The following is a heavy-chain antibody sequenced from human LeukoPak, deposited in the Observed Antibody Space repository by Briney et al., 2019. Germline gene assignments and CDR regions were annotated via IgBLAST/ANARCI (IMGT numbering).Heavy chain of an antibody. V-gene: IGHV3-74*01. CDR3: ARGVDYDTSGPDH. CDR1: GFTLSSYW. D-gene: IGHD3-22*01. J-gene: IGHJ4*02. CDR2: IKSDGSAT. Sequence: PGGSLRLSCAASGFTLSSYWMHWVCQGPAKGLVWVSRIKSDGSATSYADSVKGRFTISRDNAKNTLYLQMNSLGAEDTAVYYCARGVDYDTSGPDHWGQGALVTVSS.